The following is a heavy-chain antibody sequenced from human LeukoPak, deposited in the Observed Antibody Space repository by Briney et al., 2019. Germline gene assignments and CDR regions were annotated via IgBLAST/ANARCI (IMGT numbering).Heavy chain of an antibody. CDR1: GGSISSGGYY. J-gene: IGHJ3*02. CDR2: IYYSGST. Sequence: SETLSLTCTVSGGSISSGGYYWSWIRRHPGKGLEWIGYIYYSGSTYYNPSLKSRVTISVDTSKNQFSLKLSSVTAADTAVYYCARRHYDSSGRSDAFDIWGQGTMVTVSS. V-gene: IGHV4-31*03. CDR3: ARRHYDSSGRSDAFDI. D-gene: IGHD3-22*01.